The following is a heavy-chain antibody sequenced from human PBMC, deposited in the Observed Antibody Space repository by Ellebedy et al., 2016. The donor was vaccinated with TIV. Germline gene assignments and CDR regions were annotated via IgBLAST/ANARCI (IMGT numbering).Heavy chain of an antibody. CDR3: ARGAGGYGGYDGYYFDL. CDR1: GDSISSSNW. D-gene: IGHD5-12*01. CDR2: IYQSGST. J-gene: IGHJ4*02. V-gene: IGHV4-4*02. Sequence: MPSETLSLTCAVSGDSISSSNWWNWVRQTPGKGLEWIGEIYQSGSTNYNPSLKSRVTISVDKSKNQFSLKLSSVTAADTAVYYCARGAGGYGGYDGYYFDLWGQGTLVTVSS.